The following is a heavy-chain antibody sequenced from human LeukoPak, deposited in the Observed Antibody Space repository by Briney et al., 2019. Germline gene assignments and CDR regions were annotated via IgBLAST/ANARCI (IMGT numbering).Heavy chain of an antibody. CDR2: IYHSGST. J-gene: IGHJ4*02. V-gene: IGHV4-30-2*01. Sequence: SETLSLTCTVSGGSISSGGYYWSWLRQPPGKGLEWIGYIYHSGSTYYNPSLKSRVTKSVDRSKNQFSLKLSSVTAADTAVYYCARDRATSHFDYWGQGTLVTVSS. CDR1: GGSISSGGYY. CDR3: ARDRATSHFDY.